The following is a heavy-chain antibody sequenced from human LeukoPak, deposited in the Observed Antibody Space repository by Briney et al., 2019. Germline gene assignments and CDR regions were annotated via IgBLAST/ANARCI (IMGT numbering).Heavy chain of an antibody. CDR3: ARGSSGWSGSFGY. CDR1: GGTFSSYA. CDR2: IIPIFGTA. J-gene: IGHJ4*02. D-gene: IGHD6-19*01. Sequence: SVKVSCKASGGTFSSYAISWVRQAPGQGLEWMGGIIPIFGTANYAQKFQGRVTITADESTSTAYMELSSLRSEDTAVYYCARGSSGWSGSFGYWGQGTLVTVSS. V-gene: IGHV1-69*13.